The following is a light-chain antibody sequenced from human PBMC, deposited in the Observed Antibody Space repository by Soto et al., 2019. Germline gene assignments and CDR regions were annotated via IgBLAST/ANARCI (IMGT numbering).Light chain of an antibody. CDR2: GDS. Sequence: QSVLTQPPSVSGAPGQRVTISCTGSSSNIGAGYGVHWYIQLPGTAPKLLVYGDSNRPSVVPDRFSGSKSDTSASLAITGLQAEDEADYYCQSYDSSLSGVIFGGGTKLTVL. CDR3: QSYDSSLSGVI. J-gene: IGLJ2*01. CDR1: SSNIGAGYG. V-gene: IGLV1-40*01.